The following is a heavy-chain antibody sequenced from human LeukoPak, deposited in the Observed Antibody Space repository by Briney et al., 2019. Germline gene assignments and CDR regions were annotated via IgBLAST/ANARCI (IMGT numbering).Heavy chain of an antibody. CDR2: ISWNSGSI. Sequence: GGSLRLSCAASGFTFDDYAMHWVRQAPGKGLEWVSGISWNSGSIGYADSVKDRFTISRDNAKNSLYLQMNSLRAEDTALYYCAKDLSRTISPRSAFDIWGQGTMVTVSS. D-gene: IGHD3-3*01. CDR1: GFTFDDYA. J-gene: IGHJ3*02. CDR3: AKDLSRTISPRSAFDI. V-gene: IGHV3-9*01.